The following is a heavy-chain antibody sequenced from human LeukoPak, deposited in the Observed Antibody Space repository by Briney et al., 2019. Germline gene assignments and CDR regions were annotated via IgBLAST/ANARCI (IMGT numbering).Heavy chain of an antibody. CDR3: ARDGTAANFDY. CDR1: GFTFSAYW. D-gene: IGHD6-13*01. CDR2: VTSDGSST. Sequence: GGSLRLSCAASGFTFSAYWMHWVRQALGKGLVWVSRVTSDGSSTTYADSVKGRFTISRDNAKNTLYLQMNSLRAEDTAVYYCARDGTAANFDYWGQGTLVTVSS. J-gene: IGHJ4*02. V-gene: IGHV3-74*01.